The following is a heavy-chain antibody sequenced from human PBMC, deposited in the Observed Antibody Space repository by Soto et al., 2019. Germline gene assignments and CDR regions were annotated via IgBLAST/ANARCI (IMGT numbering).Heavy chain of an antibody. J-gene: IGHJ6*02. CDR2: TNPNSGGT. D-gene: IGHD2-15*01. CDR1: GYTFTGYY. Sequence: ASVKVSCKASGYTFTGYYMHWVRQAPGQGLEWMGWTNPNSGGTNYAQKFQGWVTMTRDTSISTAYMELSRLRSDDTAVYYCARSRGSRTYYGMDVWGQGTTVTVSS. CDR3: ARSRGSRTYYGMDV. V-gene: IGHV1-2*04.